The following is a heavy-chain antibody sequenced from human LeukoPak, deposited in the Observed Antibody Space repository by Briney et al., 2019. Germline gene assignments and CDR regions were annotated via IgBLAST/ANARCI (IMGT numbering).Heavy chain of an antibody. CDR3: AKDQWEDTAMVTSDY. CDR1: GFTFDDYA. V-gene: IGHV3-43*02. CDR2: ISGDGGST. Sequence: GGSLRLSCAASGFTFDDYAMHWVRQAPGKGLEWVSLISGDGGSTYYADSVKGRFTISRDNSKNTLYLQMNSLRAEDTAVYYCAKDQWEDTAMVTSDYWGQGTLVTVSS. J-gene: IGHJ4*02. D-gene: IGHD5-18*01.